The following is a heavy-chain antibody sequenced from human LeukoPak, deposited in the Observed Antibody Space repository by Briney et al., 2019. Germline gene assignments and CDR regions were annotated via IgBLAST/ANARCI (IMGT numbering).Heavy chain of an antibody. J-gene: IGHJ6*03. D-gene: IGHD4-17*01. CDR3: ARVAVSQGRYYYYMDV. Sequence: GASVKVSCKASGYTFTGYYMHWVRQAPGQGLEWMGIINPSGGSTNYAQKFQGRLTMTRDMSTSTVYMELSSLRSDDTAVYYCARVAVSQGRYYYYMDVWGKGTTVTVSS. CDR2: INPSGGST. V-gene: IGHV1-46*01. CDR1: GYTFTGYY.